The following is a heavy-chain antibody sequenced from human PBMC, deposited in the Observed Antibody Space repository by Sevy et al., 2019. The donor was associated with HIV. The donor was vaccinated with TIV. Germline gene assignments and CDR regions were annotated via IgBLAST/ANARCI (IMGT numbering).Heavy chain of an antibody. J-gene: IGHJ4*02. CDR1: GYTFSNAW. V-gene: IGHV3-15*01. Sequence: GGSLRLSCAASGYTFSNAWMSWVRQAPGKGLEWVGRIKSKTEGATRDFAAPVKGRLLISRDDSRNTVYLQMNSLKTEDTDVYYCTAGVGASDFDYWCQGTLVTVSS. CDR3: TAGVGASDFDY. CDR2: IKSKTEGATR. D-gene: IGHD1-26*01.